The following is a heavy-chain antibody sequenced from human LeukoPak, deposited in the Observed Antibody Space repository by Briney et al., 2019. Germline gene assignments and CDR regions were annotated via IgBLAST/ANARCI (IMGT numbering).Heavy chain of an antibody. CDR3: ARDPGSYRGHDY. V-gene: IGHV1-2*02. CDR1: GYTFSDYY. Sequence: ASVKVSCKPSGYTFSDYYIHWVRQAPGQGLEWMGWINPKSGGTKYAQKFQGRFTMTRDTSISTAYMELSSLRSEDTAVYYCARDPGSYRGHDYWGQGTLVTVSS. CDR2: INPKSGGT. J-gene: IGHJ4*02. D-gene: IGHD1-26*01.